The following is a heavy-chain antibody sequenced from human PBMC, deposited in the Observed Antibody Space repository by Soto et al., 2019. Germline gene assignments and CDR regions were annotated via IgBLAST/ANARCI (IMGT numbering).Heavy chain of an antibody. V-gene: IGHV1-3*01. Sequence: ASVKVSCKASGYTFNKYAMQWVRQAPGQRLEWMGWINAGNGNTKYSQKFQGRVTITRDTSASTAYMELSSLRSEDTAVYYCASDYSSYGPFDYWGQGTLFTVSS. CDR3: ASDYSSYGPFDY. CDR2: INAGNGNT. D-gene: IGHD5-18*01. J-gene: IGHJ4*02. CDR1: GYTFNKYA.